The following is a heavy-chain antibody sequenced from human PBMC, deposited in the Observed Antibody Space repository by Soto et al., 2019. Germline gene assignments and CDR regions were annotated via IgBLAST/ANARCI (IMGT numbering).Heavy chain of an antibody. J-gene: IGHJ3*02. CDR2: IRPDGSSL. CDR3: ATSTPSDEFDI. D-gene: IGHD2-15*01. V-gene: IGHV3-33*01. CDR1: NFDFSSYG. Sequence: QVQLVASGGAVVQPGRSLRLTCATSNFDFSSYGMHWVRQSPDKGLEWVALIRPDGSSLYYADSVKGRFTISRDNSKKSLFLQMTKVGAEDMGIYYCATSTPSDEFDIWGQGTMVIVSS.